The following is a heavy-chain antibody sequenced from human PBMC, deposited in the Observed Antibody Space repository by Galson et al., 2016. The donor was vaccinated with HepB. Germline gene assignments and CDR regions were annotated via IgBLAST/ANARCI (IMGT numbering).Heavy chain of an antibody. CDR2: IYHSGNT. J-gene: IGHJ4*02. V-gene: IGHV4-4*02. CDR3: ARSYSTSLYIYLDY. CDR1: GDSISRTNW. D-gene: IGHD6-13*01. Sequence: SETLSLTCAVSGDSISRTNWWSWVRQPPGKGLEWIGEIYHSGNTNYNPSPKSRVTISLDKSKNQFSMKLSSVTSADTAVYYCARSYSTSLYIYLDYWGQGTLVTVSS.